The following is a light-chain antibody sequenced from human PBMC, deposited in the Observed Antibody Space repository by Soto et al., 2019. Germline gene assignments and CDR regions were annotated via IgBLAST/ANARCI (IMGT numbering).Light chain of an antibody. CDR3: QQYNNWPPIT. CDR1: QSVSSSY. CDR2: GAS. Sequence: EIVMTQSPATLSVSPGERATLSCRAIQSVSSSYLAWYQQKPGQAPRLLIYGASTRATGIPARFSGSGSGTEFTLTISSLQSEDFAVYYCQQYNNWPPITFGQGTRLENK. J-gene: IGKJ5*01. V-gene: IGKV3-15*01.